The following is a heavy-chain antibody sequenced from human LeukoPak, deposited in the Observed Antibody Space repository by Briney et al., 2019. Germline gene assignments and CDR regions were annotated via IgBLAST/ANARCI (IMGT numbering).Heavy chain of an antibody. CDR1: GFTFSTYS. V-gene: IGHV3-30*01. CDR3: TKVRLPSRNSLPHFDH. CDR2: LSFDGTTK. D-gene: IGHD1-14*01. J-gene: IGHJ4*02. Sequence: GGSLRLSCSVSGFTFSTYSIHWVRQGPGKGLEWVTVLSFDGTTKDFADSVKGRFAVSRDISQNRLYLQLNNLTFEDTAVYYCTKVRLPSRNSLPHFDHWGQGTLVTVSS.